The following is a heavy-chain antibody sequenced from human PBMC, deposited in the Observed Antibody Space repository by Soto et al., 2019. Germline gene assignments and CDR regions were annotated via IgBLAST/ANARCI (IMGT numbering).Heavy chain of an antibody. CDR3: ASGWSFGLFDY. CDR2: IIVVLDIA. J-gene: IGHJ4*02. CDR1: GGTFSSYT. Sequence: QVQLVQSEAEVKKPGSSVKVSCKASGGTFSSYTLSWVRQAPGQGLEWMGRIIVVLDIANYAQKFQGRVTITADRSASTTYMELKSLTSDDTAIYYCASGWSFGLFDYWGQGTVLTVSS. D-gene: IGHD5-18*01. V-gene: IGHV1-69*02.